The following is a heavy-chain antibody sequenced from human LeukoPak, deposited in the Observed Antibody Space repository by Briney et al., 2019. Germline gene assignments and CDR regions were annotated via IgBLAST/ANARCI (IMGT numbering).Heavy chain of an antibody. CDR1: GGSISSGGYY. J-gene: IGHJ5*02. CDR3: ARGSGELDPIDP. V-gene: IGHV4-31*03. CDR2: IYYSGST. Sequence: PSETLSLTCTVSGGSISSGGYYWSWIRQHPGKGLEWIGYIYYSGSTYYNPSLKSRVTISVDTSKNQFSLKLSSVTAADTAVYYCARGSGELDPIDPWGQGTLVTVSS. D-gene: IGHD1-26*01.